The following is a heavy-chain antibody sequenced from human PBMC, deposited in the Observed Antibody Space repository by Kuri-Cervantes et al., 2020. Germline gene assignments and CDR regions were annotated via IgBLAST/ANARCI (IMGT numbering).Heavy chain of an antibody. V-gene: IGHV3-30-3*01. Sequence: GRSLKISCAASGFTFSSYAMHWVRQAPGKGLEWVAVISYDGSNKYYADSVKGRFTISRDNSKNTLYLQMNSLRAEDTAVYYCAKEGYSYGTGAFDIWGQGTMVTVSS. D-gene: IGHD5-18*01. CDR3: AKEGYSYGTGAFDI. CDR2: ISYDGSNK. CDR1: GFTFSSYA. J-gene: IGHJ3*02.